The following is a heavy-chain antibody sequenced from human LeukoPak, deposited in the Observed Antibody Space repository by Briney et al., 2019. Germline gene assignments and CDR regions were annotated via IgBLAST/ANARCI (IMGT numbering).Heavy chain of an antibody. Sequence: GGSLRLSCAASGFTFSSSAMAWVRQAPGKGLEWVSAIGGVSTYYADSVKGRFTISRDNAKNSLYLQMNSLRAEDTAVYYCARVTAAGYFDYWGQGTLVTVSS. CDR2: IGGVST. V-gene: IGHV3-21*01. J-gene: IGHJ4*02. D-gene: IGHD6-13*01. CDR1: GFTFSSSA. CDR3: ARVTAAGYFDY.